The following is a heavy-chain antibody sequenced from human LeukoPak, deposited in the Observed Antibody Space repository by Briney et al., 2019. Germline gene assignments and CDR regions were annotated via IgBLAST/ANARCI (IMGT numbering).Heavy chain of an antibody. V-gene: IGHV3-30-3*01. Sequence: PGGSLRLSCAASGFTFSSYAMHWVRQAPGKGLEWVAVISYDGSNKYYADSVKGRFTISRDNSKNTLYLQMSSLRAEDTAVYYCARDRDSPIVVVPAAFDPWGQGTLVTVSS. J-gene: IGHJ5*02. CDR2: ISYDGSNK. CDR1: GFTFSSYA. D-gene: IGHD2-2*01. CDR3: ARDRDSPIVVVPAAFDP.